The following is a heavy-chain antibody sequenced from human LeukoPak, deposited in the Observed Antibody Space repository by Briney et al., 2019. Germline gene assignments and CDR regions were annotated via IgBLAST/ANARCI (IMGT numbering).Heavy chain of an antibody. CDR2: IYTSGST. CDR1: GCSISSGSYY. D-gene: IGHD6-13*01. V-gene: IGHV4-61*02. J-gene: IGHJ3*02. Sequence: SETLSLTCTVSGCSISSGSYYWSWIRQPAGKGLEWIGRIYTSGSTNYNPSLKSRVTISVDTSKNQFSLKLSSVTAADTAVYYCARDLPTLIAAASIWGQGTMVSVSS. CDR3: ARDLPTLIAAASI.